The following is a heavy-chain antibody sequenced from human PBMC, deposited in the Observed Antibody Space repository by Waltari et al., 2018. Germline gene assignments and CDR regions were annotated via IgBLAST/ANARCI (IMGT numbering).Heavy chain of an antibody. CDR1: GGSISTSTHY. D-gene: IGHD3-10*01. CDR2: VSYNGSA. V-gene: IGHV4-39*02. CDR3: ARSFGGSGSYKFDY. Sequence: QLQLKESGPRLVKSSETLSLTCTISGGSISTSTHYWAWIRQTPGKGPGWIGRVSYNGSAYYNPSLESQVTRSVDRSKNHFSLDLESVTTPDTSIYFCARSFGGSGSYKFDYWGQGILVTVSS. J-gene: IGHJ4*02.